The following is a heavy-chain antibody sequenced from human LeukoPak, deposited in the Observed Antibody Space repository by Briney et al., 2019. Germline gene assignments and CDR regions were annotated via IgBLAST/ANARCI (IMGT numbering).Heavy chain of an antibody. J-gene: IGHJ6*04. CDR3: SGSVV. V-gene: IGHV3-7*01. CDR2: IKKDGSAI. Sequence: PGGSLRLSCAASGVTISSHWMNWVRQAPGKGMEWVANIKKDGSAIYNVDSVKGRFSIARDSDKNAVYLQMNSLRVEDTAVYYCSGSVVWGKGTTVTISS. CDR1: GVTISSHW.